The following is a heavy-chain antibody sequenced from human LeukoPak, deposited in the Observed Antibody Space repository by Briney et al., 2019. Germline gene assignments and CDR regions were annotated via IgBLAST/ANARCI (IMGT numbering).Heavy chain of an antibody. CDR3: ARSQRYYYDSSGYQIPHFDY. CDR1: GGSISSSFYY. J-gene: IGHJ4*02. Sequence: SETLSLTCTVSGGSISSSFYYWGWIRQPPGKGLEWIGSIYYSGTTHYNPSLKSRVTISVDTSKNQFSLKLSSVTAVDTAVYYCARSQRYYYDSSGYQIPHFDYWGQGTLVTVSS. V-gene: IGHV4-39*01. D-gene: IGHD3-22*01. CDR2: IYYSGTT.